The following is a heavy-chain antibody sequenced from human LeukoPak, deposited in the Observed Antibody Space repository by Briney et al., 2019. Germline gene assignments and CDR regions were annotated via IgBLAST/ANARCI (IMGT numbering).Heavy chain of an antibody. CDR3: AKGYYYYGMDV. V-gene: IGHV3-9*01. J-gene: IGHJ6*02. CDR1: GFTFDDYA. Sequence: PGGSLRLSCAASGFTFDDYAMHWVRHAPGKGLELVWGISWNSGSICYADSVNGRFTISSDNAKNSLYLQMNSLRAEDTALYYCAKGYYYYGMDVWGQGTTVTVSS. CDR2: ISWNSGSI.